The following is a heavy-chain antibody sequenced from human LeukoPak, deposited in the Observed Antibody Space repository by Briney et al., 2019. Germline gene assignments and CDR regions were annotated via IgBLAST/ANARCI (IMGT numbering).Heavy chain of an antibody. J-gene: IGHJ4*02. CDR1: GYTFTSYY. Sequence: ASVKVSCKASGYTFTSYYMHWVRQAPGQGLEWMGIINPSGGSTNYAQKFQGRVTITADESTSTAYMELSSLRSEDTAVYYCARDAFGARFGELLFGGPYYFDYWGQGTLVTVSS. V-gene: IGHV1-46*01. CDR2: INPSGGST. D-gene: IGHD3-10*01. CDR3: ARDAFGARFGELLFGGPYYFDY.